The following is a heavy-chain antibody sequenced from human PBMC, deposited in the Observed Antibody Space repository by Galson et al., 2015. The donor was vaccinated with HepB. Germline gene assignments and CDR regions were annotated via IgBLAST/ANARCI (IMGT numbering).Heavy chain of an antibody. J-gene: IGHJ3*02. CDR2: IYYSGNT. CDR1: GGSINSNSYY. Sequence: ETLSLTCTVSGGSINSNSYYWGWIRQPPGRGLEWIGSIYYSGNTYYNPSLKSRVTISVDTSKNQFSLKLSSVTAADTAVYYCARGNIVVVPGAPDAFDIWGQGTMVTVSS. D-gene: IGHD2-2*01. V-gene: IGHV4-39*01. CDR3: ARGNIVVVPGAPDAFDI.